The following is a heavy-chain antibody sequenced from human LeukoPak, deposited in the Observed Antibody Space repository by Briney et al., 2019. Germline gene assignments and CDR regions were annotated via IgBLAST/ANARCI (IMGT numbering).Heavy chain of an antibody. V-gene: IGHV3-74*01. CDR1: GFTFSNYW. CDR2: INSDGSST. Sequence: PGGSLRLSCAASGFTFSNYWMHWVRQAPGKGLVWVSRINSDGSSTSYADSVKGRFTISRDNAKNTLYLQMNSLRAEDTAVYYCARDSGIQSLDPWGQGTLVTVSS. J-gene: IGHJ5*02. CDR3: ARDSGIQSLDP. D-gene: IGHD6-13*01.